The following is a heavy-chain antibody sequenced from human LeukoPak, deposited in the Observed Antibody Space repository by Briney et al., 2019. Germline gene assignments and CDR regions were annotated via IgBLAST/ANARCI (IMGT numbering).Heavy chain of an antibody. CDR3: ARFYYDSRGYWYYFDY. Sequence: SETLSLTCTVSGGSISSDYWSWIRQPPGKGLEWIGYISYSGSTSCDPSLKSRVTISGDSSKNQFSLKLSSVTAADTAVYYCARFYYDSRGYWYYFDYWGQGTLVTVSS. D-gene: IGHD3-22*01. V-gene: IGHV4-59*08. J-gene: IGHJ4*02. CDR2: ISYSGST. CDR1: GGSISSDY.